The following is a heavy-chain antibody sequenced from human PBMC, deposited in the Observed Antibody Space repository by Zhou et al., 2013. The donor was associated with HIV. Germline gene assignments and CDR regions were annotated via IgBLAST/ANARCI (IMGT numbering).Heavy chain of an antibody. CDR3: ARASGSYSDLDY. V-gene: IGHV1-46*01. CDR1: GYTFTSYY. Sequence: QVQLVQSGAEVKKPGASVKVSCKASGYTFTSYYMHWVRQAPGQGLEWMGIINPSGGSTSYAQKFQGRVTMTRDTSTSTVYMELSRLRSDDTAVYYCARASGSYSDLDYWGQGTLVTVSS. J-gene: IGHJ4*02. D-gene: IGHD1-26*01. CDR2: INPSGGST.